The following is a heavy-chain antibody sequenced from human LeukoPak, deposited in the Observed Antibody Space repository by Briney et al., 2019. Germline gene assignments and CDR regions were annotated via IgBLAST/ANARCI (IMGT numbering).Heavy chain of an antibody. Sequence: SVKVSCKASGGTFSSYAISWVRQAPGQGLEWMGGIIPIFGTANYAQKFQGSVTITADESTSTAYMELSSLRSEDTAVYYCARVGTMVRGVQKNYLPAWYFDYWGQGTLVTVSS. D-gene: IGHD3-10*01. J-gene: IGHJ4*02. CDR2: IIPIFGTA. CDR1: GGTFSSYA. V-gene: IGHV1-69*13. CDR3: ARVGTMVRGVQKNYLPAWYFDY.